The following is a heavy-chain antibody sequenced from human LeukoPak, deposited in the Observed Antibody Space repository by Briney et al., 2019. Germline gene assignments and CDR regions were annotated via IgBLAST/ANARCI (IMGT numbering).Heavy chain of an antibody. CDR1: GYRFTSYW. D-gene: IGHD3-22*01. J-gene: IGHJ4*02. V-gene: IGHV5-51*01. Sequence: GESLKISCQGSGYRFTSYWISWVRQMPGKGLEWMGIIYPGDSDTRYNPSFQGHITISADKSVTTAYQQWSSLKASDTAMYYCAVSYYSDSRGYYDYWGQGTLVTVSS. CDR3: AVSYYSDSRGYYDY. CDR2: IYPGDSDT.